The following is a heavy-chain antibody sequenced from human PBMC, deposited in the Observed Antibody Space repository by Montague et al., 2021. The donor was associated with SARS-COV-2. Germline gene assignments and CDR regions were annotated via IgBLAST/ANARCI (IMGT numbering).Heavy chain of an antibody. CDR1: GDSVSSKSVA. D-gene: IGHD3-9*01. J-gene: IGHJ3*02. Sequence: CAISGDSVSSKSVAWNWIRQSPSSGLEWLGRTYYRSKWDSDYAESVKRRLVITPDTSKNQVSLQLNSVIPEDAAVYFCSSSGITLTGLDAFDIWGQGTMGTVSS. CDR3: SSSGITLTGLDAFDI. CDR2: TYYRSKWDS. V-gene: IGHV6-1*01.